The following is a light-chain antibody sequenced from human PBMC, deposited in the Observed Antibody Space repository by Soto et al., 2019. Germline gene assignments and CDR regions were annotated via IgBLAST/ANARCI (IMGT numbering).Light chain of an antibody. CDR2: DVS. CDR1: SSDVGGYNY. V-gene: IGLV2-14*01. J-gene: IGLJ2*01. CDR3: SSYTSSSTLYVV. Sequence: QSALTQPASVSGSPGQSITISCTGTSSDVGGYNYVSWYQQHPGKAPKLMIYDVSNRPSGVSNRFSGSKSGNTASLXISGLQAEDEADYYCSSYTSSSTLYVVFGGGTKLTVL.